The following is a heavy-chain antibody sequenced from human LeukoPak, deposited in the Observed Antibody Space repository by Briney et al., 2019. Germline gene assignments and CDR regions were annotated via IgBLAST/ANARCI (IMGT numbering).Heavy chain of an antibody. CDR2: INPDSGYT. J-gene: IGHJ6*03. V-gene: IGHV1-2*02. D-gene: IGHD3-3*01. CDR3: ATDPRTTVFGTFRYYYMDV. Sequence: ASVKVSCKTSGYTFTDYYIYWVRQAPGQGLEWMGWINPDSGYTNYAQKFQGRVTMTRDTSINTAYMELSRLTSDDTAVYYCATDPRTTVFGTFRYYYMDVWGEGTTVAVSS. CDR1: GYTFTDYY.